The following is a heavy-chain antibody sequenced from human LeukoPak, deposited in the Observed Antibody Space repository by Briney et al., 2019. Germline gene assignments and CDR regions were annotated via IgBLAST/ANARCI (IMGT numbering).Heavy chain of an antibody. J-gene: IGHJ5*02. CDR3: ARSLVVGATYPYH. D-gene: IGHD1-26*01. CDR2: IYYSGST. CDR1: GVSISSSSYY. Sequence: SETLSLTCTVSGVSISSSSYYWGWIRQPPGKGLEWIGSIYYSGSTYYNPSLKSRVTISVDTSKNQFSLKLSSVTAADTAVYYCARSLVVGATYPYHWGQGTLVTVSS. V-gene: IGHV4-39*01.